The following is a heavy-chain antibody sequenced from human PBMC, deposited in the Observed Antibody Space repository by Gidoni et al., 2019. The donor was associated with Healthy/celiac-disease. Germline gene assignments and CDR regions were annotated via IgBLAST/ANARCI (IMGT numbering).Heavy chain of an antibody. V-gene: IGHV3-23*01. CDR2: ISGSGGST. J-gene: IGHJ4*02. D-gene: IGHD2-2*01. Sequence: GKGLEWVSAISGSGGSTYYADSVKGRFTISRDNSKNTLYLQMNSLRAEDTAVYYCAKDGRAGVPAAPFDYWGQGTLVTVSS. CDR3: AKDGRAGVPAAPFDY.